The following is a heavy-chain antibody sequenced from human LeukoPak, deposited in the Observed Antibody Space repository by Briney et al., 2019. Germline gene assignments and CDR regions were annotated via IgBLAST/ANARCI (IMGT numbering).Heavy chain of an antibody. V-gene: IGHV1-69*05. D-gene: IGHD1-26*01. J-gene: IGHJ4*02. CDR2: IIPIFGTA. CDR3: ARGLRSRRGYFDY. Sequence: ASVKVSCKASGGTFSSYAISWVRQAPGQGLEWMGGIIPIFGTANYAQKSQGRVTITTDESTSTAYMELSSLRSEDTAVYYCARGLRSRRGYFDYWGQGTLVTVSS. CDR1: GGTFSSYA.